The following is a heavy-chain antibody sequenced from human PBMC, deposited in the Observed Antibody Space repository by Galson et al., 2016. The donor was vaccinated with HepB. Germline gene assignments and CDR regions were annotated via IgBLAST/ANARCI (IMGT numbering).Heavy chain of an antibody. CDR1: GFTFSSYD. Sequence: SLRLSCAASGFTFSSYDMHWVRQVTGKGLEWLSGIGLAGDTYYADSVRGRFTLSRENTKSSLSLQMNSLRAGDTAVYYCEAYNNGLEYWGQGTLVTVSS. J-gene: IGHJ4*02. CDR2: IGLAGDT. D-gene: IGHD1-14*01. CDR3: EAYNNGLEY. V-gene: IGHV3-13*04.